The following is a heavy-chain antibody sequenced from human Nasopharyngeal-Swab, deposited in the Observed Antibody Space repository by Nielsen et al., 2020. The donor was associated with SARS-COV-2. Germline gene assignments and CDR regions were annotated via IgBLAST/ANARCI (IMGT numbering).Heavy chain of an antibody. D-gene: IGHD2-21*02. Sequence: GGSLRLSCAASGFTFSSYWMSWVRQAPGKGLEWVANIKQDGSEKYYVDSVKGRFTISRDNAKNSLYLQMNSLRAEDTAVYYCASVREHIVVVTAIYDYWGQGTLVTVSS. V-gene: IGHV3-7*01. CDR3: ASVREHIVVVTAIYDY. CDR2: IKQDGSEK. CDR1: GFTFSSYW. J-gene: IGHJ4*02.